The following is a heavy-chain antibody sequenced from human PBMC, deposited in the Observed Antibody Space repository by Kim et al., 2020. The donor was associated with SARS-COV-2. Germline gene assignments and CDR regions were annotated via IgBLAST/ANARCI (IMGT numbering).Heavy chain of an antibody. Sequence: ASVKVSCKASGYTFTSYAMHWVHQAPGQRLEWMGWINAGNGNTNYSQKFQGRVTITRDTSASTAYMELSSLRSEDTAVYYCARERSRDRDCSSTSCYAGWFDPWGQGTLGTVSP. CDR1: GYTFTSYA. CDR2: INAGNGNT. D-gene: IGHD2-2*01. CDR3: ARERSRDRDCSSTSCYAGWFDP. J-gene: IGHJ5*02. V-gene: IGHV1-3*01.